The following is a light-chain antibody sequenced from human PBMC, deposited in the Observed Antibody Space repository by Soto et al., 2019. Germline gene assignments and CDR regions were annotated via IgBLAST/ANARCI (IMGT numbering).Light chain of an antibody. CDR2: VAS. J-gene: IGKJ4*01. CDR3: QQSYSSRLT. V-gene: IGKV1-39*01. CDR1: QNINRY. Sequence: DIQMTQSPSSLSASVGGRVTITCRASQNINRYLNWYQRKPGKAPKVLILVASSLESGVPSRFSGSGSGTDFTLTISSLQPEDFATYYCQQSYSSRLTFGGGTKVDIK.